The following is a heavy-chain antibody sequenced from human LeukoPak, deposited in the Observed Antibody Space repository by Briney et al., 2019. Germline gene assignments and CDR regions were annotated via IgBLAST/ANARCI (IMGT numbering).Heavy chain of an antibody. V-gene: IGHV1-18*03. D-gene: IGHD3-22*01. CDR3: ARVYYDSSGRQRELDY. CDR2: ISAYNGNT. J-gene: IGHJ4*02. CDR1: GYTFTSYG. Sequence: GASVKVSCKASGYTFTSYGISWVRQAPGQGLEWMGWISAYNGNTNYAQKLQGRVTMTTDTSASTAYMELSSLRSEDMAVYYCARVYYDSSGRQRELDYWGQGTLVTVSS.